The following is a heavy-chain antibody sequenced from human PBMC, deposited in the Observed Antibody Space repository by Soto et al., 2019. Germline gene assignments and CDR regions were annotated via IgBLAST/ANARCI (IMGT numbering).Heavy chain of an antibody. CDR2: MFYSGLT. CDR3: APLSVSLSGPYGIHV. J-gene: IGHJ6*02. D-gene: IGHD2-15*01. V-gene: IGHV4-39*01. CDR1: GYSVTSSDYY. Sequence: SETLSLTCSVSGYSVTSSDYYWAWIRQPPGKGLEWIGSMFYSGLTYYNPSLKSRVTLSVDTSKNQFSVRLNSVTAADTAAYYCAPLSVSLSGPYGIHVWGQGTTVTVSS.